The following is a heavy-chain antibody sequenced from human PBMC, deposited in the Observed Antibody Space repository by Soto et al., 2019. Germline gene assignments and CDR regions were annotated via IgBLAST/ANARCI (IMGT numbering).Heavy chain of an antibody. D-gene: IGHD3-10*01. CDR2: MNQHGSEK. J-gene: IGHJ4*02. CDR1: GFTFNTSR. V-gene: IGHV3-7*05. Sequence: GGSLRLSCAASGFTFNTSRMSWVRRAPGKGLEWVAHMNQHGSEKYYVDSVKGRFTISGDDAKNSLYLQMNSLGAEDTAVYYCVSWAGSSYWGQGTLVTVSS. CDR3: VSWAGSSY.